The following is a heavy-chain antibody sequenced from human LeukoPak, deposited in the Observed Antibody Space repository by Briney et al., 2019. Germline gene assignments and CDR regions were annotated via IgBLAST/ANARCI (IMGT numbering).Heavy chain of an antibody. CDR3: ARGSFDIVVVPAAKTPRTPTWGY. V-gene: IGHV1-8*01. J-gene: IGHJ4*02. CDR2: MNPNSGNT. CDR1: GYTFTSYD. Sequence: GASVKVSCKASGYTFTSYDINWVRQATGQGLEWMGWMNPNSGNTGYAQKFQGRVTMTRNTSISTAYMELSSLRSEDTAVYYCARGSFDIVVVPAAKTPRTPTWGYWGQGTLVTVSS. D-gene: IGHD2-2*01.